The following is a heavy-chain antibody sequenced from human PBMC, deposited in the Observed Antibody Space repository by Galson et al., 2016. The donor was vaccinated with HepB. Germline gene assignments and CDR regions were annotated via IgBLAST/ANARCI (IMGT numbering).Heavy chain of an antibody. CDR1: GYLFAGHW. J-gene: IGHJ4*02. D-gene: IGHD1-26*01. CDR2: IYPEDSDT. V-gene: IGHV5-51*01. CDR3: ASRIGGVAGQSGYYLDY. Sequence: QSGAEVKKPGESLRISCKCSGYLFAGHWIGWVRQMPGKGLEWMGIIYPEDSDTRYSPSFQGQVTISVDKSIDTVYIQWSRLKASDTAMYYCASRIGGVAGQSGYYLDYWGQGTRVTVSS.